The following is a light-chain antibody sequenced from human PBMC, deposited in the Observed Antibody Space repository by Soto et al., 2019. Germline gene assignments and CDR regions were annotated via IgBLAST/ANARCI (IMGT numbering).Light chain of an antibody. Sequence: QAVLTQPPSASGSPGQSVTISCTGNSSDVGGYNYVSWYQQHPGKAPKLMIYEVSKRPSGVPDRFSGSKSGNTASLTVSWLQAEDESDYYCISYAGSNNYVFGTGTKVTVL. CDR1: SSDVGGYNY. V-gene: IGLV2-8*01. J-gene: IGLJ1*01. CDR3: ISYAGSNNYV. CDR2: EVS.